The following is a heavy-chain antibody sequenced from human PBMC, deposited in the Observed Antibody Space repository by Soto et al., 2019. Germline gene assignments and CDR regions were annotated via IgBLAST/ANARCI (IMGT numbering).Heavy chain of an antibody. J-gene: IGHJ4*02. CDR3: ARGGDTAMVLNY. D-gene: IGHD5-18*01. CDR2: TYHSGST. V-gene: IGHV4-30-2*01. CDR1: GGSISSGGYS. Sequence: PSETLSLTCAVSGGSISSGGYSWSWIRQPPGKGLEWIGYTYHSGSTYYNPSLKSRVTISVDRSKNQFSLKLSSVTAADTAVYYCARGGDTAMVLNYWGQGTLVTVSS.